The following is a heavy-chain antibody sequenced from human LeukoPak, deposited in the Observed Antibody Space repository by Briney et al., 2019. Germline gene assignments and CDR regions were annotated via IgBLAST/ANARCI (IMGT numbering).Heavy chain of an antibody. V-gene: IGHV3-7*01. CDR3: ARDMKGNLDY. D-gene: IGHD3-16*01. Sequence: GGSLRLSCAASGFTFSNTWMGWVRQAPGKGLEWVANINQDGGTRQYADSVRGRFTISRDNAKNSLYLEMNSLRAEDTGLYHCARDMKGNLDYWGQGTLVTVSS. J-gene: IGHJ4*02. CDR2: INQDGGTR. CDR1: GFTFSNTW.